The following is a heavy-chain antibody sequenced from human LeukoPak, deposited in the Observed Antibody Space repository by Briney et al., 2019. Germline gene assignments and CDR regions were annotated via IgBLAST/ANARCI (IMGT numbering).Heavy chain of an antibody. CDR1: GVTLSSYA. J-gene: IGHJ6*02. CDR2: ISGSGGST. Sequence: PGGSLRLSCAASGVTLSSYAMSWARQAPGKGLEWVSAISGSGGSTYYADSVKGRFTISRDNSKNTLFLQMNSLRAEDTAPYYCAKSVAIYFYYGLDVWGQGTTVAVSS. D-gene: IGHD3-3*01. CDR3: AKSVAIYFYYGLDV. V-gene: IGHV3-23*01.